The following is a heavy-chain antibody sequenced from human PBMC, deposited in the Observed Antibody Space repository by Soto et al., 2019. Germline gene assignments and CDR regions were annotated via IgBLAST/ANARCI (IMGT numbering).Heavy chain of an antibody. Sequence: PSETLSLTCTVSGGSISSGGYYWSWIRQHPGKGLEWIGYIYYSGSTYYNPSLKSRVTISVDTSKNQFSLKLSSVTAADTAVYYCARVLKSDDDYDILTGRPEYYFDYWGQGTLVTVSS. CDR2: IYYSGST. V-gene: IGHV4-31*03. D-gene: IGHD3-9*01. CDR1: GGSISSGGYY. CDR3: ARVLKSDDDYDILTGRPEYYFDY. J-gene: IGHJ4*02.